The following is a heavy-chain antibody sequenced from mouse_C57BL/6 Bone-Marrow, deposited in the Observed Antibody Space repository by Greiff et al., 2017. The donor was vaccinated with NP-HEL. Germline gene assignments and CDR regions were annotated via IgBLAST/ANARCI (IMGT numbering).Heavy chain of an antibody. CDR2: ISNLAYSI. CDR1: GFTFSDYG. D-gene: IGHD2-2*01. Sequence: EVQRVESGGGLVQPGGSLKLSCAASGFTFSDYGMAWVRQAPRKGPEWVAFISNLAYSIYYADTVTGRFTISRENAKNALYLEMSSLRSEDTAMYYCARRGVTAYYFDYWGQGTTLTVSS. J-gene: IGHJ2*01. V-gene: IGHV5-15*01. CDR3: ARRGVTAYYFDY.